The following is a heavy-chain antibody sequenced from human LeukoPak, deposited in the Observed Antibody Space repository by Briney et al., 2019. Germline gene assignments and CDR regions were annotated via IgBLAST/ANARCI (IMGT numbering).Heavy chain of an antibody. CDR2: ISTSGGST. CDR1: GFTFSRYA. J-gene: IGHJ4*02. Sequence: GGSLRLSCAASGFTFSRYAMTWVRQAPGKGLEWVSVISTSGGSTYYADSVKGRFTISRDYSKNTLYLQMNSLRADDTAVYYCAKAGPYYFDYWGQGTLVTVSS. D-gene: IGHD2-8*02. CDR3: AKAGPYYFDY. V-gene: IGHV3-23*01.